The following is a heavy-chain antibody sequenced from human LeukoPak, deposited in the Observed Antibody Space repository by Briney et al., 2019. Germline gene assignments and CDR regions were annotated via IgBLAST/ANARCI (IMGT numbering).Heavy chain of an antibody. V-gene: IGHV3-23*01. D-gene: IGHD6-13*01. J-gene: IGHJ4*02. CDR3: AKVATNRPGYSSSWYFDY. Sequence: GGSLRLSCAASGFTFSSYAMSWVRQAPGKGLEWVSAISGSGGSTYYADSVKGRFTISRDNSKNTLYPQMNSLRAEDTAVYYCAKVATNRPGYSSSWYFDYWGQGTLVTVSS. CDR1: GFTFSSYA. CDR2: ISGSGGST.